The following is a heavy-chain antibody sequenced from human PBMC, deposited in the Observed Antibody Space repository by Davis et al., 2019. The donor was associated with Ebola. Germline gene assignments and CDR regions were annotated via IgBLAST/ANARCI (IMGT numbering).Heavy chain of an antibody. Sequence: GESLKISCAASGFTFSSYGMHWVRQAPGKGLEWVAFIRYDGSNKYYADSVKGRFTISRDNSKNTLYLQMNSLRAEDTAVYYCAKDRRGSIVAFDYWGQGTLVTVSS. D-gene: IGHD1-26*01. V-gene: IGHV3-30*02. J-gene: IGHJ4*02. CDR2: IRYDGSNK. CDR1: GFTFSSYG. CDR3: AKDRRGSIVAFDY.